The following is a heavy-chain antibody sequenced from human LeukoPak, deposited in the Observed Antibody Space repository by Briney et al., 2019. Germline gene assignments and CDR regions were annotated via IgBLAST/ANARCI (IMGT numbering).Heavy chain of an antibody. D-gene: IGHD6-13*01. CDR1: GGSITTYY. CDR2: ISHSGTT. V-gene: IGHV4-59*01. CDR3: AREIGAAGR. Sequence: SETLSLTCTASGGSITTYYWSWIRQPPGKGLEWIGYISHSGTTNYNPSLKSRVTISVDTSKNQFSLNLSSVTAADTAVYYCAREIGAAGRWGQGTLVTVSS. J-gene: IGHJ4*02.